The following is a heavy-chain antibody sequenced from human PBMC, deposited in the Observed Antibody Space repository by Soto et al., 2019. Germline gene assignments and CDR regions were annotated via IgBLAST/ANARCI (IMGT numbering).Heavy chain of an antibody. CDR1: GVTFSSSG. CDR3: ARDTYGMDV. J-gene: IGHJ6*02. Sequence: PGGSLRLAWVAAGVTFSSSGTHWVRQAPGKGLECVAVIWYDGSNKYYADSVKGRFTISRDNSKNTLYLQMNSLRAEDTAVYYCARDTYGMDVWGQGTTVTVYS. CDR2: IWYDGSNK. V-gene: IGHV3-33*01.